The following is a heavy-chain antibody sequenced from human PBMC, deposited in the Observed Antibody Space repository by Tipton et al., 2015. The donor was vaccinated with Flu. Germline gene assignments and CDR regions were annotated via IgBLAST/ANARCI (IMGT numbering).Heavy chain of an antibody. CDR3: ARDKDEGDMVVVPAAHPIAFNI. V-gene: IGHV4-4*07. J-gene: IGHJ3*02. CDR2: IYTSGST. D-gene: IGHD2-2*01. Sequence: TLSLTCTVSGGSISSYYWGWIRQPAGKGLEWIGRIYTSGSTNYNPSLKSRVTMSVDTSKNQFSLKLSSVTAADTAVYYCARDKDEGDMVVVPAAHPIAFNIWGQGTMVTVSS. CDR1: GGSISSYY.